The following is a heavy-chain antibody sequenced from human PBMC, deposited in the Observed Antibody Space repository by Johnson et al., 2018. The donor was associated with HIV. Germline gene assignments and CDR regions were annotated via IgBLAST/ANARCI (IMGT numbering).Heavy chain of an antibody. CDR1: GFTVSSNY. V-gene: IGHV3-66*02. J-gene: IGHJ3*01. Sequence: VQLVESGGSVVQPGGSLRLSCAASGFTVSSNYMNWVRQAPGKGLEWVSIIYSGGTTNYADSVKGRFTISRDTSQNTVFLQMNSLRAEDTAVYYCARDRARDAFDVWGQGTMVTVSS. CDR3: ARDRARDAFDV. CDR2: IYSGGTT.